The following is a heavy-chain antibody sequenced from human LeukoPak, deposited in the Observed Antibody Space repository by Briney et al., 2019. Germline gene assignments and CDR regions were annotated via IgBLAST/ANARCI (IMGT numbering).Heavy chain of an antibody. CDR2: INHSGST. CDR1: GGSFSGYY. CDR3: ASNSFDYYGSGSYSVDY. V-gene: IGHV4-34*01. Sequence: SETLSLTCAVYGGSFSGYYWSWIRQPPGKGLEWIGEINHSGSTNYNPSLKSRVTILVDTSKNQFSLKLSSVTAADTAVYYCASNSFDYYGSGSYSVDYWGQGTLVTVSS. J-gene: IGHJ4*02. D-gene: IGHD3-10*01.